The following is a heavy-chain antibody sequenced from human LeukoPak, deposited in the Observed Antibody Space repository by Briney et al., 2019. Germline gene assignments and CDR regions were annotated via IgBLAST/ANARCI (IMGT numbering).Heavy chain of an antibody. J-gene: IGHJ5*02. CDR2: INSDGSST. CDR1: GFTFSSYW. D-gene: IGHD4-17*01. V-gene: IGHV3-74*01. Sequence: GGSLRLSCAASGFTFSSYWMHWVRQAPGKGLVWVSRINSDGSSTSYADSVKGRFTISRDNAKNTLYLQMNSLRAEDTAVYYCAREVTVPGWFDPWGQGTLVTVSS. CDR3: AREVTVPGWFDP.